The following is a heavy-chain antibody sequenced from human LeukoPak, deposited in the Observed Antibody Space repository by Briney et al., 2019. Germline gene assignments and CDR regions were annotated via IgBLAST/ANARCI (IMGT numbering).Heavy chain of an antibody. J-gene: IGHJ4*02. CDR2: ISAYNGNT. V-gene: IGHV1-18*01. CDR3: ARGKVDIVVVPAADFDY. CDR1: GYTFTSYG. Sequence: ASVKVSCKASGYTFTSYGISWVRQAPGQGLEWRGWISAYNGNTNYAQKLQGRVTMTTDTSTSTAYMELRSLRSDDTAVYYCARGKVDIVVVPAADFDYWGQGTLVTVSS. D-gene: IGHD2-2*01.